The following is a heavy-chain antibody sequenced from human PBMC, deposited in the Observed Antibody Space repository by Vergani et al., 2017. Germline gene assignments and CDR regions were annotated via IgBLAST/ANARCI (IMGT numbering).Heavy chain of an antibody. V-gene: IGHV4-30-2*01. CDR1: GDAISRDTYS. CDR2: VYYSGTT. CDR3: ARARGRVVAASDY. D-gene: IGHD2-15*01. Sequence: QLQLQESDSRLVNPSQTLSLTCTLSGDAISRDTYSWNWVRQPPGKPLEWIGSVYYSGTTYYNPSLKSRVTISVDRSKNQFSLKLSSVTAADTAVYYCARARGRVVAASDYWGQGTLVTVSS. J-gene: IGHJ4*02.